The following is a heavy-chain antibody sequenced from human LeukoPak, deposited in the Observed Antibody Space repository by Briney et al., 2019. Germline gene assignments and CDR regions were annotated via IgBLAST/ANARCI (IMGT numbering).Heavy chain of an antibody. CDR3: ARWGLGYCSSTSCYDVVDY. Sequence: GASVKVSCKASGYTFTGSYMHWVRQAPGQGLEWMGWINPNSGGTNYAQKFQGRVTMTRDTSISTAYMELSRLRSDDTAVYYCARWGLGYCSSTSCYDVVDYWGQGTLVTVSS. D-gene: IGHD2-2*01. CDR1: GYTFTGSY. J-gene: IGHJ4*02. CDR2: INPNSGGT. V-gene: IGHV1-2*02.